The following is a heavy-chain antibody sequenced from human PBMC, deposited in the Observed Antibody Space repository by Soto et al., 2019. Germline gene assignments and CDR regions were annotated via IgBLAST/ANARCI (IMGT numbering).Heavy chain of an antibody. J-gene: IGHJ2*01. D-gene: IGHD6-6*01. CDR1: GASLTSSHW. Sequence: QVQLQETGPGLVKPSGTLSLSCAVSGASLTSSHWWSWVRQPPGKGLEWIGEIYHSGSANYNSSLKSLVAISVDKSMNQFSRNLTSVGAADPAVYYCARGSKYSRDSYRYFVLWGRGALVTVSS. CDR3: ARGSKYSRDSYRYFVL. CDR2: IYHSGSA. V-gene: IGHV4-4*02.